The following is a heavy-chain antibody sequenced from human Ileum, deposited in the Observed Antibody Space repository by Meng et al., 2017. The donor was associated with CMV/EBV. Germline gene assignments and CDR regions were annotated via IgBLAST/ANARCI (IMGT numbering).Heavy chain of an antibody. CDR2: TYYRSKWYN. D-gene: IGHD3-10*01. V-gene: IGHV6-1*01. CDR3: ARDYYGSGTYSYLFDY. Sequence: SQTLSLTCAISGDSVSSNIVAWNWIRQSPSRGLEYLGRTYYRSKWYNDYAVSVKGRIVINPDTSKNQFSLQLNSVTPEDTAVYYCARDYYGSGTYSYLFDYWGQGTLVTVSS. CDR1: GDSVSSNIVA. J-gene: IGHJ4*02.